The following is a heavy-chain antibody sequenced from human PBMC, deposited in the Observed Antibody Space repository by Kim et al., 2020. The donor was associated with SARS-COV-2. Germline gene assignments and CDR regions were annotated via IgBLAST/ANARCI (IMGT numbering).Heavy chain of an antibody. CDR3: ARGTRLAPRNWFDP. CDR1: GGSFSGYY. V-gene: IGHV4-34*01. CDR2: INHSGST. D-gene: IGHD3-3*02. Sequence: SETLSLTCAVYGGSFSGYYWSWIRQPPGKGLEWIGEINHSGSTNYNPSLKSRVTISVDTSKNQFSLKLSSVTAADTAVYYCARGTRLAPRNWFDPWGQGTLVTVSS. J-gene: IGHJ5*02.